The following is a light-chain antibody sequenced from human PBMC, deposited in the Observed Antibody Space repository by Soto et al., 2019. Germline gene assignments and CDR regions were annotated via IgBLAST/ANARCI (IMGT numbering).Light chain of an antibody. CDR3: QQYGSSPRT. V-gene: IGKV3-20*01. J-gene: IGKJ1*01. CDR2: GAS. CDR1: QSITNNY. Sequence: EVVLTQSPGTLSFSPGEIATLSCRSSQSITNNYLAWYQQKPGQAPRLLIYGASSRATGIPDRFSGSGSGTDFALTISRLEPEDFAVYYCQQYGSSPRTFGQGTKVDIK.